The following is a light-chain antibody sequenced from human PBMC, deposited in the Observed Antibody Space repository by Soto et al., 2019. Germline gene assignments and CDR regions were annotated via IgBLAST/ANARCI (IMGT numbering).Light chain of an antibody. CDR3: QQYSSTFWT. J-gene: IGKJ1*01. Sequence: EIVLTQSPGTLSLSPGERATLSCRASQSISSSYLAWYQQKHGQAPRLLVYGASSRTTGILDRFSGSGSGTDFTLTISRLEPEDFALYYCQQYSSTFWTFGQGTKVDIK. CDR1: QSISSSY. CDR2: GAS. V-gene: IGKV3-20*01.